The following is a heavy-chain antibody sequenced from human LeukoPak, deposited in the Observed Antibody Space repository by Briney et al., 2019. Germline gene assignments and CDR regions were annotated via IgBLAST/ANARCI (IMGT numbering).Heavy chain of an antibody. CDR1: GFTFTSSA. Sequence: SVKVSCKASGFTFTSSAMQWVRQARGQRLEWIGWIVVGSGNTNYAQKFQERVTITRDMSTSTAYMELSSLRPEDTAVYYCAVNQISYYGMDVWGRGTTVTVSS. D-gene: IGHD1-14*01. CDR2: IVVGSGNT. J-gene: IGHJ6*02. V-gene: IGHV1-58*02. CDR3: AVNQISYYGMDV.